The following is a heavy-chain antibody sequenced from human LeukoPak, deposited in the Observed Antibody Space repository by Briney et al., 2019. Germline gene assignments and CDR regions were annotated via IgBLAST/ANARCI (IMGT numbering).Heavy chain of an antibody. Sequence: GASVKVSCEASGGTFSSYAISWVRQAPGQGLEWMGRIIPILGIANYAQKFQGRVTITADKSTSTAYMELSSLRSEDTAVYYCARSKESLYQLLLDYWGQGTLVTVSS. CDR2: IIPILGIA. D-gene: IGHD2-2*01. CDR3: ARSKESLYQLLLDY. J-gene: IGHJ4*02. V-gene: IGHV1-69*04. CDR1: GGTFSSYA.